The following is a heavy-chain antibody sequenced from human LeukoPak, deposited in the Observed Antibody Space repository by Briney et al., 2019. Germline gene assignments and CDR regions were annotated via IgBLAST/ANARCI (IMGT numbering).Heavy chain of an antibody. Sequence: QPGGSLRLSCTASGFTFSRYWMSWVRQAPGKGLEWVANIKQDGSEKYYVDSVKGRFTISRDNAKNSLYLQMNRLRAEDTAVYCCARDIGSADDYYYYGMDVWGQGTTVTVSS. V-gene: IGHV3-7*01. CDR1: GFTFSRYW. CDR2: IKQDGSEK. CDR3: ARDIGSADDYYYYGMDV. D-gene: IGHD5/OR15-5a*01. J-gene: IGHJ6*02.